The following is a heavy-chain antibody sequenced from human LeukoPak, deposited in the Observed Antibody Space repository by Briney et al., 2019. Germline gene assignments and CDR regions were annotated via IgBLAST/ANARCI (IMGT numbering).Heavy chain of an antibody. CDR1: GFTVRNYA. J-gene: IGHJ4*02. V-gene: IGHV3-23*01. CDR2: VSGRDDGT. D-gene: IGHD3-9*01. Sequence: GGSLRVSCAASGFTVRNYAMSWFRQAPGKGLEWVSVVSGRDDGTYYADSVKGRFTISRDTSKNMLYLQMNSLRAEDTAVYYCAKWGDYDILTGYYDSDYWGQGTLVTVSS. CDR3: AKWGDYDILTGYYDSDY.